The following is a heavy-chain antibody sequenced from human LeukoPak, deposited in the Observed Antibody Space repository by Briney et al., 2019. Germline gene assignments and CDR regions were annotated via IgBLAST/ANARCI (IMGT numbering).Heavy chain of an antibody. CDR2: IYHSGST. CDR1: GGSISSSNW. Sequence: PSETLSLTCAVSGGSISSSNWWSWVRQPPGKGLEWIGEIYHSGSTNYNPSLKGRVTISVDKSKNQFSLKLSSVTAADTAVYYCASAGFDSNLDYWGQGTLVTVSS. D-gene: IGHD3-10*01. J-gene: IGHJ4*02. V-gene: IGHV4-4*02. CDR3: ASAGFDSNLDY.